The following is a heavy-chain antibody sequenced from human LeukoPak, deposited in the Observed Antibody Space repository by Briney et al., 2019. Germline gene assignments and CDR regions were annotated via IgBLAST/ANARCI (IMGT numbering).Heavy chain of an antibody. CDR2: IFPSGGEI. CDR3: ATYRQVLLPFES. CDR1: GFTFSTFA. Sequence: GGSLRLSFAASGFTFSTFAMIGVRQPPGKGLEWVSSIFPSGGEIHYADSVRGRFTISRDNSKSTLSLQMNSLRAEDTAIYYCATYRQVLLPFESWGQGTLVTVSS. V-gene: IGHV3-23*01. J-gene: IGHJ4*02. D-gene: IGHD2-8*02.